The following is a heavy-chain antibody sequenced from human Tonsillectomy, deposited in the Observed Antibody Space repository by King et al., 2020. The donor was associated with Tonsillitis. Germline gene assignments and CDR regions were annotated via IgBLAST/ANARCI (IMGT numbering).Heavy chain of an antibody. CDR2: ISGSGGST. V-gene: IGHV3-23*04. D-gene: IGHD5-12*01. CDR3: AKVSFSGYDFGANAFDI. CDR1: VFTFSSYA. Sequence: VQLVESGGGLVQPGGSLRLSCAASVFTFSSYAMSWVRQAPGKGLEWVSAISGSGGSTYYADSVKGRFTISRDNSKNTLYLQMNSLRAEDTAVCYCAKVSFSGYDFGANAFDIWGQGTMVTVSS. J-gene: IGHJ3*02.